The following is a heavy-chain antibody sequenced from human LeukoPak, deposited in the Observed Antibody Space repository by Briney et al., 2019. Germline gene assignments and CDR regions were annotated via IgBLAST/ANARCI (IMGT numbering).Heavy chain of an antibody. Sequence: SETLSLTCAVSGGSISSGGYSWSWIRQPPGKGLEWIGYIYHSGSTYYNPSLKSRVTISVDRSKNQFSLKLSSVTAADTAVYYCARANQGGYSYGTFDYWGQGTLVTVSS. J-gene: IGHJ4*02. D-gene: IGHD5-18*01. V-gene: IGHV4-30-2*01. CDR3: ARANQGGYSYGTFDY. CDR2: IYHSGST. CDR1: GGSISSGGYS.